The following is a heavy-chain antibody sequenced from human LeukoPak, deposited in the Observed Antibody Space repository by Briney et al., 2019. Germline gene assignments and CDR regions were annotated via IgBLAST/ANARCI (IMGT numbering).Heavy chain of an antibody. J-gene: IGHJ4*02. CDR2: IIPIFGTA. D-gene: IGHD3-22*01. CDR1: GGTFSSYA. V-gene: IGHV1-69*05. CDR3: ARGMRGSGYYHDY. Sequence: SVKVSCKASGGTFSSYAISWVRQAPGQGLEWMGRIIPIFGTANYAQTFQGRVTITTDESTSTAYMELSSLRSEDTAVYYCARGMRGSGYYHDYWGQGTLVTVSS.